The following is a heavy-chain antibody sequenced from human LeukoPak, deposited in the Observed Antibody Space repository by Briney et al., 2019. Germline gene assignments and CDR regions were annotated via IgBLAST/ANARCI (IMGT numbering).Heavy chain of an antibody. D-gene: IGHD3-9*01. CDR3: ARDGGYDILTGYWGTLRYNWFDP. Sequence: ASVKVSCKASGYTFTSYGISWVRQAPGQGLEWMGWISAYNGKTNYAQKLQGRVTMTTDTSTSTAYMELRSLRSDDTAVYYCARDGGYDILTGYWGTLRYNWFDPWGQGTLVTASS. J-gene: IGHJ5*02. CDR2: ISAYNGKT. CDR1: GYTFTSYG. V-gene: IGHV1-18*01.